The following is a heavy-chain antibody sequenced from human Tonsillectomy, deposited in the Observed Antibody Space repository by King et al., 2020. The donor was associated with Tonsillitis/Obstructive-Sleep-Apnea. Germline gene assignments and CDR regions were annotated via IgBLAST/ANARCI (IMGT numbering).Heavy chain of an antibody. Sequence: VQLVESGAEVKKPGEALKISCKASGYSFTSYWIDWVRQMPGKGLEWVGIIHPGDSDTRYSPSFQGQVTISADKSVNTAYLQWSSLQASDTAMYYCARRSGSYYLGACDNWGQRTLGSVSS. V-gene: IGHV5-51*01. D-gene: IGHD1-26*01. J-gene: IGHJ4*02. CDR2: IHPGDSDT. CDR3: ARRSGSYYLGACDN. CDR1: GYSFTSYW.